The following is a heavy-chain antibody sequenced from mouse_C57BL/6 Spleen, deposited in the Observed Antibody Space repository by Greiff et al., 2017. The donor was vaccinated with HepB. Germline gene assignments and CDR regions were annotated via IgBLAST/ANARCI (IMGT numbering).Heavy chain of an antibody. CDR1: GYAFSSSW. V-gene: IGHV1-82*01. Sequence: QVQLQQSGPELVKPGASVKISCKASGYAFSSSWMNWVKQRPGKGLEWLGRIYPGDGDTNYNGKFKGKATLTADKYSSTAYMQRSSLTSEDSAVYFCAKTPDSSGYGFACWGEGTLVTVSA. CDR2: IYPGDGDT. D-gene: IGHD3-2*02. CDR3: AKTPDSSGYGFAC. J-gene: IGHJ3*01.